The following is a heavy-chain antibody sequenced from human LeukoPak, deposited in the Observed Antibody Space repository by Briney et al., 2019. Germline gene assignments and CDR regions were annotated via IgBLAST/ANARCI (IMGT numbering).Heavy chain of an antibody. V-gene: IGHV4-4*09. CDR3: AQRQGPMSGTYDYFDP. D-gene: IGHD1-26*01. J-gene: IGHJ5*02. CDR2: IHSNGYT. Sequence: PSETLSLTCTVSGGSISGYYWTWIRQPPGQGLEWIAYIHSNGYTNYNPYLRSRVTISVDPSKNQFSLTVTPVTAADTAIYYCAQRQGPMSGTYDYFDPWGQGALVTVSS. CDR1: GGSISGYY.